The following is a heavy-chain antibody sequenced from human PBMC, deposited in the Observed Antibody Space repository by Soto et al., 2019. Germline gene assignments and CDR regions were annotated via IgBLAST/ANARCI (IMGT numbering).Heavy chain of an antibody. CDR1: GGTFTDYT. V-gene: IGHV1-69*02. CDR2: IIPVLDLT. Sequence: QVQLVQSGAEVKKPGSSVKVSCKASGGTFTDYTITWLRQAPGQGLEWMGRIIPVLDLTNYAQKFQGRVTITADKSTTTSYMELSGVTSEDTAVYYSANKWRPSAFDLWGRGTLVTGSS. D-gene: IGHD1-26*01. J-gene: IGHJ2*01. CDR3: ANKWRPSAFDL.